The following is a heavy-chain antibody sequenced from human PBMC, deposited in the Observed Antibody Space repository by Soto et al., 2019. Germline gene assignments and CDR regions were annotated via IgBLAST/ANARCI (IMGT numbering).Heavy chain of an antibody. V-gene: IGHV3-30*18. CDR1: GFTFSSYG. Sequence: GGSLRLSCAASGFTFSSYGMHWVRQAPGKGLEWVAVISYDGSNKYYADSVKGRFTISGDNSKNTLYLQMNSLRAEDTAVYYCAKIYRRYYDFWSGYYTDSGPFDYWGQGTLVTVSS. D-gene: IGHD3-3*01. J-gene: IGHJ4*02. CDR3: AKIYRRYYDFWSGYYTDSGPFDY. CDR2: ISYDGSNK.